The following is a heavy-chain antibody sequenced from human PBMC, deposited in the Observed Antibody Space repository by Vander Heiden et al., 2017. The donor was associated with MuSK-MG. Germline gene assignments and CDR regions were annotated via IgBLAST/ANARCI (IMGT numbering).Heavy chain of an antibody. J-gene: IGHJ6*03. Sequence: EVQLVESGGGLVKPGGSLRLSCAASGFTFSSYSMPWVRQAPGKGLEWVSSISSSSSYIYYADSVKGRFTISRDNAKNSLYLQMNSLRAEDTAVYYCARELPAGYCSGGSCYYYYYYMDVWGKGTTVTVSS. CDR2: ISSSSSYI. V-gene: IGHV3-21*01. D-gene: IGHD2-15*01. CDR1: GFTFSSYS. CDR3: ARELPAGYCSGGSCYYYYYYMDV.